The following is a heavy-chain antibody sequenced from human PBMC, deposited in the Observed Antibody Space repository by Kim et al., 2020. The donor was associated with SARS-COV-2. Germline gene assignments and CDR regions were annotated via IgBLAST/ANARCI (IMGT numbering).Heavy chain of an antibody. CDR1: GFTFSSYA. J-gene: IGHJ4*02. D-gene: IGHD3-10*01. CDR2: ISYDGSNK. CDR3: ARVGKVLWFGGLLEDSFVDY. V-gene: IGHV3-30*04. Sequence: GGSLRLSCAASGFTFSSYAMHWVRQAPGKGLEWVAVISYDGSNKYYADSVKGRFTISRDNSKNTLYLQMNSLRAEDTAVYYCARVGKVLWFGGLLEDSFVDYWGQRTLVTLSS.